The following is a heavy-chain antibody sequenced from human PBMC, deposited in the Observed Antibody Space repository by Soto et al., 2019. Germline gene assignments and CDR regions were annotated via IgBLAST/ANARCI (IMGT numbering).Heavy chain of an antibody. CDR1: GYTFTSYA. D-gene: IGHD6-19*01. J-gene: IGHJ5*02. V-gene: IGHV1-3*01. CDR3: ARDNGRHWLVKRRPNWFDP. Sequence: QVQLVQSGAEVKKPGASVNVSCKASGYTFTSYAMHWVRQAPGQRAEWMGWINAGNGNTKYSQKFQGRVTITRDTSASTAYMELSSLRSEDTAVYYCARDNGRHWLVKRRPNWFDPWGQGTLVTVSS. CDR2: INAGNGNT.